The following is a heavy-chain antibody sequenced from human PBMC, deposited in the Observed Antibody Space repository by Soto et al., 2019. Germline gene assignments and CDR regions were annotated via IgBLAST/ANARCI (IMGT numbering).Heavy chain of an antibody. CDR3: ARSQGSSTSLEIYYYYYYGMDV. V-gene: IGHV1-69*01. D-gene: IGHD2-2*01. J-gene: IGHJ6*02. CDR1: GGTFGSYA. CDR2: IIPSPGTA. Sequence: QVQLVQSGAEVKKPGSSVKVSCKASGGTFGSYAISWVRQAPGQGLEWMGGIIPSPGTANYAQKLQGRVTLAADESTSTAYMELSSLRSEDTAVYYCARSQGSSTSLEIYYYYYYGMDVWGQGTTVTVSS.